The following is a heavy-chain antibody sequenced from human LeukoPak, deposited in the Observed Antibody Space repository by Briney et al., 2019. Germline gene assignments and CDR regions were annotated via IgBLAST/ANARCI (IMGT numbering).Heavy chain of an antibody. CDR2: IYYSGST. Sequence: KPSETLSLTCAVYGGSFSGYYWSWIRQPPGKGLEWIGYIYYSGSTNYNPSLKSRVTISVDTSKNQFSLKLSSVTAADTAVYYCARHDSSGWYVEPYGMDVWGQGTTVTVSS. CDR3: ARHDSSGWYVEPYGMDV. CDR1: GGSFSGYY. D-gene: IGHD6-19*01. J-gene: IGHJ6*02. V-gene: IGHV4-59*08.